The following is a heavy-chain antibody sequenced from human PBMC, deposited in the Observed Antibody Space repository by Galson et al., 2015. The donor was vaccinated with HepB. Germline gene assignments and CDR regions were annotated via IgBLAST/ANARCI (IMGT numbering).Heavy chain of an antibody. CDR1: GDSVSSNSAA. V-gene: IGHV6-1*01. Sequence: CAISGDSVSSNSAAWNWIRQSPSRGLEWLGRTSYRSKWYSDYAVSVKSRITINPDTSKNQFSLQLNSVTPEDTAVYYCARVVGATTPWFDPWGQGTLVTVSS. CDR2: TSYRSKWYS. D-gene: IGHD1-26*01. J-gene: IGHJ5*02. CDR3: ARVVGATTPWFDP.